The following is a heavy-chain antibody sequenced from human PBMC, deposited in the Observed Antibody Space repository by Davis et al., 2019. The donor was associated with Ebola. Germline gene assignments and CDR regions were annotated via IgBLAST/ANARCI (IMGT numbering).Heavy chain of an antibody. V-gene: IGHV4-39*01. CDR2: IYRSGTT. Sequence: MPSETLSLTCTVSGGSISSSSDYWGWIRQPPGKGLEWVGNIYRSGTTYYNPSLESRITISVVTSKNQFSLRLTSVTAADTAVYYCARPWYSGTYYDAYDIWGQGTMVAVSS. CDR3: ARPWYSGTYYDAYDI. J-gene: IGHJ3*02. CDR1: GGSISSSSDY. D-gene: IGHD1-26*01.